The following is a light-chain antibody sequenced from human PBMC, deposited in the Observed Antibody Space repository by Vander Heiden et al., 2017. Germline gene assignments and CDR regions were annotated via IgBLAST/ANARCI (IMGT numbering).Light chain of an antibody. J-gene: IGLJ3*02. Sequence: FVLTQPLSVSESPGKTVTISCTRSSASLASNYVQWYRQRPGSSPTTVIFDDDQRLSGVPDRFSGSFDSSSTSASPTISGLRAEDDAYYYCQSYNGTSWVFGGGTKLTVL. CDR3: QSYNGTSWV. CDR1: SASLASNY. V-gene: IGLV6-57*01. CDR2: DDD.